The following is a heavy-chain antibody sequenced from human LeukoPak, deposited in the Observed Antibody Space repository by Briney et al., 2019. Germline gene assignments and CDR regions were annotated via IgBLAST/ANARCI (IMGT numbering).Heavy chain of an antibody. V-gene: IGHV3-74*01. Sequence: GGSLRLSCAASGFTFNNYWMQWVRQAPGKGLVWVSRINSDGSSTSYADSVKGRFTISRDNAKNTLYLQMNSLRAEDTAVYYCARDLHPRYYLPDYWGQGTLVTVSS. CDR1: GFTFNNYW. CDR3: ARDLHPRYYLPDY. CDR2: INSDGSST. D-gene: IGHD1-26*01. J-gene: IGHJ4*02.